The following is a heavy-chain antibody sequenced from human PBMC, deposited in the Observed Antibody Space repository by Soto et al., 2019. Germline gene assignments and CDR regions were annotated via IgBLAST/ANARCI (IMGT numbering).Heavy chain of an antibody. D-gene: IGHD3-3*01. Sequence: GKSLKISCKGSGYSFTIYWIGWVRQMPGKGLEWMGIIYPGDSDTRYSPSFQGQVTISADKSISTAYLQWSSLKASDTAMYYCARXSSITIFGVVILGGMDVWGQGTTVTVSS. V-gene: IGHV5-51*01. CDR1: GYSFTIYW. J-gene: IGHJ6*01. CDR3: ARXSSITIFGVVILGGMDV. CDR2: IYPGDSDT.